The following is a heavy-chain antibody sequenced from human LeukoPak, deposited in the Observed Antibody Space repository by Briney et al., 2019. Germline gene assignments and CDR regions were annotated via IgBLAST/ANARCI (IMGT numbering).Heavy chain of an antibody. CDR2: ISWNSGSI. D-gene: IGHD3-10*01. CDR1: GFTFDDYA. Sequence: GGSLRLSCAASGFTFDDYAMHWVRQAPGKGLEWVSGISWNSGSIGYADSVKGRFTISRDNAKNSLYLQMNSLRAEDMALYYCAKDSGGGDFDYWGQGTLVTVSS. V-gene: IGHV3-9*03. CDR3: AKDSGGGDFDY. J-gene: IGHJ4*02.